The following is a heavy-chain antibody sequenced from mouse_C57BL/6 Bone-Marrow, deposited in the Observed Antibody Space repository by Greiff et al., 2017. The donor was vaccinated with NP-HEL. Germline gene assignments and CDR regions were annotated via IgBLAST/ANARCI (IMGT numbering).Heavy chain of an antibody. CDR1: GYTFPDYN. CDR3: ARGGAVARLYFDV. J-gene: IGHJ1*03. CDR2: INPNNGGT. Sequence: EVQLQQSGPELVKPGASVKMSCKASGYTFPDYNMHWVKQSHGKSLEWIGYINPNNGGTSYNQKFKGKATLTVNKSSSTAYMERRSLTAEDSAVYYCARGGAVARLYFDVWGTGTTVTVSS. D-gene: IGHD1-1*01. V-gene: IGHV1-22*01.